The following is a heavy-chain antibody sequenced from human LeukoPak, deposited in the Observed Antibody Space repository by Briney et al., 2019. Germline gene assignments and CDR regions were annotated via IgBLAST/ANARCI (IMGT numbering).Heavy chain of an antibody. Sequence: GGSLRLSCAASGFTFSSYEMNWVRQAPGKGLEWVSYISSSGSTIYYADSVKGRFTISRDNAKNSLYLQMNSLRAEDTAVYYCARTHSSSWYPDAFDIWGQGTMVTVSS. CDR1: GFTFSSYE. CDR2: ISSSGSTI. D-gene: IGHD6-13*01. J-gene: IGHJ3*02. CDR3: ARTHSSSWYPDAFDI. V-gene: IGHV3-48*03.